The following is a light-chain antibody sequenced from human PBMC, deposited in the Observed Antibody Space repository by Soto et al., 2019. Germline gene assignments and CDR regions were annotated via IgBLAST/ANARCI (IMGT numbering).Light chain of an antibody. CDR2: DVS. J-gene: IGLJ1*01. CDR1: SSDVGGYNY. Sequence: QSVLTQPASVSGSPGQSITISCTGTSSDVGGYNYVSWYQQHPGKATKLMIYDVSNWPSGVSNRFSGSKSGNTASLTISGLQAEDEADYYCSSYTNSSPFVFGTGTKLTVL. CDR3: SSYTNSSPFV. V-gene: IGLV2-14*01.